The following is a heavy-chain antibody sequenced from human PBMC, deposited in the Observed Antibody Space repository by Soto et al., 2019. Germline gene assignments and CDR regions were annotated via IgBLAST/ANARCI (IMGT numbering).Heavy chain of an antibody. Sequence: PGGSLRLSCAASGFTFSSCAMGWVRQAPGKGLEWVSDISDSGGSTYYADSVKGRFTISRGNSKNSLYLQMNSLRAEDTAVYYCARDAPPDDYWGQGTLVTVSS. J-gene: IGHJ4*02. V-gene: IGHV3-23*01. CDR3: ARDAPPDDY. CDR2: ISDSGGST. CDR1: GFTFSSCA.